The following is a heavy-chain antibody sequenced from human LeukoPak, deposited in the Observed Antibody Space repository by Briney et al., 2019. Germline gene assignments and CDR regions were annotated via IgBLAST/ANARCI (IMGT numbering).Heavy chain of an antibody. D-gene: IGHD6-19*01. CDR1: GYSISSGYY. CDR3: AREGRVAVARRYAFDI. CDR2: IYHSGST. V-gene: IGHV4-38-2*02. Sequence: SETLSLTCAVSGYSISSGYYWGWIRQPPGKGLEWIGSIYHSGSTYYNPSLKSRVTISVDTSKNQFSLKLSPVTAADTAVYYCAREGRVAVARRYAFDIWGQGTMVTVSS. J-gene: IGHJ3*02.